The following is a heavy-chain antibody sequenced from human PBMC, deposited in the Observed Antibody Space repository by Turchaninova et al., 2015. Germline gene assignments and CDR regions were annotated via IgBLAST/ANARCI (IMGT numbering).Heavy chain of an antibody. J-gene: IGHJ3*01. CDR3: ARSRDQLLTNDAYDV. CDR2: INHGGRT. V-gene: IGHV4-38-2*01. Sequence: QVQLQESGPGLVKPSETLSLTCAVSRYSLSRGHYWGWFRQPPGKGLEGIGTINHGGRTFYNPSLKSRVTISVDTSKNQFSLKVDSMTVADTAMYYCARSRDQLLTNDAYDVWGQGTMVTVSS. D-gene: IGHD2-2*01. CDR1: RYSLSRGHY.